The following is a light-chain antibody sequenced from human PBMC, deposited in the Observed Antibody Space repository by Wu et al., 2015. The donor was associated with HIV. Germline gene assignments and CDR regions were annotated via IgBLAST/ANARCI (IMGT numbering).Light chain of an antibody. CDR3: QQYNTWPWT. Sequence: EILMTQSPGTLSVSPGERGTLSCRASQSLSSNLAWYQHQPGQAPRLLIYGASTRATGIPARFSGSESGTEFTLTISSTESEDYAVYYCQQYNTWPWTFGQGTKVEIK. CDR2: GAS. V-gene: IGKV3-15*01. J-gene: IGKJ1*01. CDR1: QSLSSN.